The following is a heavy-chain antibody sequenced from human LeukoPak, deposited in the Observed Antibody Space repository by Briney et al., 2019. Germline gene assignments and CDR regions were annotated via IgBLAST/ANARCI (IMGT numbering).Heavy chain of an antibody. CDR2: IYSGGTT. CDR1: GFTVSSIY. CDR3: ASGGAFDI. J-gene: IGHJ3*02. V-gene: IGHV3-53*01. Sequence: GGSLRLSCAASGFTVSSIYMSWVRQAPGKGLEWVSIIYSGGTTYYVDSVKGRFTISRDNSKNTLYLQMNSLRAEDTAVYYCASGGAFDIWGQGTKVTVSS.